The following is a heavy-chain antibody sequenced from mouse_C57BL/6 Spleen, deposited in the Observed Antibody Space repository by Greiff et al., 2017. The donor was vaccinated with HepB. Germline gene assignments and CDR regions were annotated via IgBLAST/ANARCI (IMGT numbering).Heavy chain of an antibody. Sequence: QVQLQQSGAELARPGASVKLSCKASGYTFTSYGISWVKQRTGQGLEWIGEIYPRSGNTYYNEKFKGKATLTADKSSSTAYMELRSLTSEDSAVYFCARSWYYGSRDYAMDYWGQGTSVTVSS. CDR3: ARSWYYGSRDYAMDY. V-gene: IGHV1-81*01. CDR1: GYTFTSYG. D-gene: IGHD1-1*01. J-gene: IGHJ4*01. CDR2: IYPRSGNT.